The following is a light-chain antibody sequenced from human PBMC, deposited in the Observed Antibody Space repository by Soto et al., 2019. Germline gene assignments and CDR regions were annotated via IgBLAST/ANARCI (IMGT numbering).Light chain of an antibody. V-gene: IGKV1-39*01. CDR3: QQSYSNPRT. CDR2: AAS. J-gene: IGKJ1*01. CDR1: QSISSY. Sequence: IKMTKSPSSLSASVGDRVTLTCRASQSISSYLNWYQQKQGKAPKILIYAASSLQSGVPSRFSGSGSRTDYTLTISSLQPEDVETDYCQQSYSNPRTFGQGTKVDIK.